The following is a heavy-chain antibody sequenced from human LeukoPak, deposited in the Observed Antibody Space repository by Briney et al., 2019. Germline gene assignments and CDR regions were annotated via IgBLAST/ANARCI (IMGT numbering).Heavy chain of an antibody. D-gene: IGHD3-3*01. J-gene: IGHJ4*02. CDR3: AKGVTIPFNYFDY. CDR2: ISGSGGST. V-gene: IGHV3-23*01. Sequence: PGGSLRLSCAAAGFTFSSYAMSWVRQAPGKGLEWVSAISGSGGSTYYADSVKGRFTISRDNSKNTLYLQMNSLRAEDTAVYYCAKGVTIPFNYFDYWGQGTLVTVSS. CDR1: GFTFSSYA.